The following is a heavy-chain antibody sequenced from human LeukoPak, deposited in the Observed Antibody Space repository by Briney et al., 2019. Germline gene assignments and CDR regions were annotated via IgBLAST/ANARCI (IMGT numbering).Heavy chain of an antibody. V-gene: IGHV3-7*01. CDR2: IKQDGSEK. D-gene: IGHD3-3*02. CDR3: ARELIVGFLEWLIDY. J-gene: IGHJ4*02. Sequence: GGSLRLSCAASGFTFSSYWMSWVRQAPGKGLEWVANIKQDGSEKYHVDSVKGRFTISRDNAKNSLYLQMNSLRAEDTAVYYCARELIVGFLEWLIDYWGQGTLVTVSS. CDR1: GFTFSSYW.